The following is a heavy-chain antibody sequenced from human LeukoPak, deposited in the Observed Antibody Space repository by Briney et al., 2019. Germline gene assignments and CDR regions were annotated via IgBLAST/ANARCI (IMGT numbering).Heavy chain of an antibody. V-gene: IGHV3-30*02. CDR3: AKSRKITMVRGGDDY. Sequence: GGSLRLSCAASGFTFSSYGMHWVRQAPGKGLEWVAFIRNDGIDKYHADSVKGRFTISRDNSKNTLYLQMNSLRAEDTAVYYCAKSRKITMVRGGDDYWGQGTLVTVSS. J-gene: IGHJ4*02. CDR2: IRNDGIDK. CDR1: GFTFSSYG. D-gene: IGHD3-10*01.